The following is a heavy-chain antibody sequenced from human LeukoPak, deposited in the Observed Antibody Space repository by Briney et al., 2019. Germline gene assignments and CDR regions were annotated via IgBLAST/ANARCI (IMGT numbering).Heavy chain of an antibody. D-gene: IGHD3-22*01. Sequence: GASVKVSCKASGYTFTSHDINWVRQATGQGLEWMGWMNPNSGNTGYAQKFQGRVTMTRNTSISTAYMELSSLRSEDTAVYYCAGGHYYDSSGYHFAPFDYWGQETLVTVSS. CDR2: MNPNSGNT. J-gene: IGHJ4*02. V-gene: IGHV1-8*01. CDR3: AGGHYYDSSGYHFAPFDY. CDR1: GYTFTSHD.